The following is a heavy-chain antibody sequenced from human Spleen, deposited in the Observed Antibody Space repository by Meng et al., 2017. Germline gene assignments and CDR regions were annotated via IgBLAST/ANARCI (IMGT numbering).Heavy chain of an antibody. CDR2: INHSGST. CDR3: ARDQDIVVLAAARWFDP. J-gene: IGHJ5*02. D-gene: IGHD2-2*01. V-gene: IGHV4-34*01. Sequence: VQIQPWGGGLLKPSETLSLPCAVYGGSFSGYYWSWIRQPPGKGLEWIGEINHSGSTNYNPSLKSRVTISVDTSKNQFSLKLSSVTAADTAVYYCARDQDIVVLAAARWFDPWGQGTLVTVSS. CDR1: GGSFSGYY.